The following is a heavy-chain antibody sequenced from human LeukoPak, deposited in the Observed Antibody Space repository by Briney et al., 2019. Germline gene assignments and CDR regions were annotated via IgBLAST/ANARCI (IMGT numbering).Heavy chain of an antibody. Sequence: SETLSLTCTVSGASISNYYCSWIRQSPGKGLEWIGYIYYSGTTNYNPSLKSRATISVDTSKNQFSLKLTSVTAADTAVYYCARSGSYGGHFDNWGQGTLVTVSS. CDR2: IYYSGTT. CDR3: ARSGSYGGHFDN. J-gene: IGHJ4*02. V-gene: IGHV4-59*08. CDR1: GASISNYY. D-gene: IGHD1-26*01.